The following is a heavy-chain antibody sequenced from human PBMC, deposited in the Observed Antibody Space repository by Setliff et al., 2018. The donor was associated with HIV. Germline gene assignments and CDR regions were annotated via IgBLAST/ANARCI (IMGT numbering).Heavy chain of an antibody. CDR3: AREDSSYHYFDS. CDR2: IYHSGST. V-gene: IGHV4-38-2*02. D-gene: IGHD3-22*01. Sequence: PSETLSLTCTVSGYSISSGYYWGWIRQPPGKGLEWIGSIYHSGSTYYNPSLTSPVTISVDTSKNQFSLKLRSVTAADTAVYWCAREDSSYHYFDSWGQGMLVTVSS. CDR1: GYSISSGYY. J-gene: IGHJ4*02.